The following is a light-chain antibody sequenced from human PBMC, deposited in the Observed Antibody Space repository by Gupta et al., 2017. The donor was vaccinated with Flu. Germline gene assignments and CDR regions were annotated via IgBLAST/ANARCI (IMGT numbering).Light chain of an antibody. Sequence: QSALTQPPSASGSPGQSVTIACTGGTSDIGAYNYVAWYRQLPGKVPKLMIFEVTKRPSGVPDRFSGSKSGNTASLTVPGLQAEDEADYYCTSYADNNNLLFGGGTKVTVL. J-gene: IGLJ3*02. CDR1: TSDIGAYNY. CDR3: TSYADNNNLL. CDR2: EVT. V-gene: IGLV2-8*01.